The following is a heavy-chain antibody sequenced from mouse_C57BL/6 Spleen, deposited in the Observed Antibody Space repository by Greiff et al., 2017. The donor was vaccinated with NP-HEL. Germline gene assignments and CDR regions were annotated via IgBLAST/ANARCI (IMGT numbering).Heavy chain of an antibody. D-gene: IGHD2-2*01. V-gene: IGHV5-17*01. CDR2: ISSGSSTI. CDR1: GFTFSDYG. CDR3: ERRGVTTQDYAMDY. J-gene: IGHJ4*01. Sequence: EVKVVESGGGLVKPGGSLKLSCAASGFTFSDYGMHWVRQAPEKGLEWVAYISSGSSTIYYADTVKGRFTISRDNAKNTLFLQMTRLRYEETAMYYCERRGVTTQDYAMDYWGQGNSVTVSS.